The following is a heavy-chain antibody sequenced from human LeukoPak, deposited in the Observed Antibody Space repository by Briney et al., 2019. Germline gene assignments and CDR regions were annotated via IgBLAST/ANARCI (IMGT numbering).Heavy chain of an antibody. V-gene: IGHV4-59*08. CDR3: ARAYGDYL. D-gene: IGHD4-17*01. CDR1: GGSISSYY. CDR2: IYYSGST. J-gene: IGHJ5*02. Sequence: SETLSLTCTLSGGSISSYYWSSIRQPPGKGLEWIGYIYYSGSTNYNPSLKSRVTISVDTSKNQFSLKLSSVTAADTAVYYCARAYGDYLWGQGTLVTVSS.